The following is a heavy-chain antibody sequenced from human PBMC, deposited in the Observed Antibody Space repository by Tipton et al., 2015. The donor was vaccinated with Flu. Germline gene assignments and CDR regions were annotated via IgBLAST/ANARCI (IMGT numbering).Heavy chain of an antibody. V-gene: IGHV4-4*07. CDR3: ARGSGSGTDVTFYF. J-gene: IGHJ4*02. CDR2: MYVSGST. D-gene: IGHD3-10*01. CDR1: GGSMSSFY. Sequence: GLVKPSETLSLTCTASGGSMSSFYWTWIRQPAGKGLEWIGRMYVSGSTKYNPSLKSRVTMSVDTSKNQFSLKLSSVTAADTAVYYCARGSGSGTDVTFYFWGQGTLVTVSS.